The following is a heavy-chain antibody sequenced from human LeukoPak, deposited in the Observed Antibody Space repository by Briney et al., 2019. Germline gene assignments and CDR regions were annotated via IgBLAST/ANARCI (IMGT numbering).Heavy chain of an antibody. Sequence: PSETLSLTCTVSGGSISSYYWSWIRQPPGKGLEWIGEINHSGSTNYNPSLKSRVTISVDTSKNQFSLKLSSVTAADTAVYYCARGRRIASVVPHFDYWGQGTLVTVSS. CDR2: INHSGST. D-gene: IGHD6-13*01. J-gene: IGHJ4*02. CDR1: GGSISSYY. CDR3: ARGRRIASVVPHFDY. V-gene: IGHV4-34*01.